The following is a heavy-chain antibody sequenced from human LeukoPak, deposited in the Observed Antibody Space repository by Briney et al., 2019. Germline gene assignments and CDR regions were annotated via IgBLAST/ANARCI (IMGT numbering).Heavy chain of an antibody. CDR3: ARDTEPVAGKGSLWFDP. V-gene: IGHV3-30*04. CDR1: GFTFSSYA. D-gene: IGHD6-19*01. J-gene: IGHJ5*02. Sequence: PGGSLRLSCAASGFTFSSYAMHCGRQAPAKRLGWVSVISYDGRNKYYTDSVKCRFTISRDNSKTTVYLQMNSLRAEDTAVYYCARDTEPVAGKGSLWFDPWGQGTLVTVSS. CDR2: ISYDGRNK.